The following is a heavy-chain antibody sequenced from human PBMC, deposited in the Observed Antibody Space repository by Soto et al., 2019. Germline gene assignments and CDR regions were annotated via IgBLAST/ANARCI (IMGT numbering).Heavy chain of an antibody. J-gene: IGHJ4*02. D-gene: IGHD6-19*01. CDR2: ISYDGSNK. Sequence: QVQLVESGGGVVQPGRSLRLSCAASGFTFSSYGMHWVRQAPGKGLEWVAVISYDGSNKYYADSVKGRFTISRDNSKNSLYLQMNSLRAEDTAVYYCAKVDSSGWYLGEPIYYFDYWGQGTLVTVSS. CDR3: AKVDSSGWYLGEPIYYFDY. V-gene: IGHV3-30*18. CDR1: GFTFSSYG.